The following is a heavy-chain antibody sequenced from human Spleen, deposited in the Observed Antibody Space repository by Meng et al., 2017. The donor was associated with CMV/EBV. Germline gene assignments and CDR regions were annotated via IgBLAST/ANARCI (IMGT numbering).Heavy chain of an antibody. CDR3: ARESRLLYDGWFDP. CDR1: GFTFTNYG. V-gene: IGHV3-30*02. CDR2: IRYDGNNR. J-gene: IGHJ5*02. D-gene: IGHD2-2*02. Sequence: GESLKISCSASGFTFTNYGMHWVRQAPGKGLEWVAFIRYDGNNRYYADSVKGRFTISRDNSKNTLYLQMNSLRAEDTAVYYCARESRLLYDGWFDPWGQGTLVTVSS.